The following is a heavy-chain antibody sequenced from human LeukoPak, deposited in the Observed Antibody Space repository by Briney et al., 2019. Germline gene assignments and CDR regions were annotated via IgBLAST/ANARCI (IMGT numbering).Heavy chain of an antibody. Sequence: GASLRLSCAASGFTFSSYAMSWVRQAPGKGLEWASAISGSGGSTYYADSVKGRFTISRDNSKNTLYLQMNSLRAEDTAVYYCTKWGTGNSYFDYWGQGTLVTVSS. J-gene: IGHJ4*02. V-gene: IGHV3-23*01. CDR3: TKWGTGNSYFDY. D-gene: IGHD4-23*01. CDR1: GFTFSSYA. CDR2: ISGSGGST.